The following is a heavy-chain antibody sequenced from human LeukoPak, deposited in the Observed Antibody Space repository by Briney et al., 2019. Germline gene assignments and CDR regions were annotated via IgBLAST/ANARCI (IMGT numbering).Heavy chain of an antibody. V-gene: IGHV5-51*01. CDR1: GYSFTSYW. CDR2: IYLGDSDT. CDR3: ARQAVAGTRTNWFDH. D-gene: IGHD6-19*01. Sequence: GESLKISCKGSGYSFTSYWIGWVPQMPEKGLEWMGIIYLGDSDTRYNPSFHGYATISADKSISTAYLQWSSLKASDTAMYYCARQAVAGTRTNWFDHWGQGTLVTVSS. J-gene: IGHJ5*02.